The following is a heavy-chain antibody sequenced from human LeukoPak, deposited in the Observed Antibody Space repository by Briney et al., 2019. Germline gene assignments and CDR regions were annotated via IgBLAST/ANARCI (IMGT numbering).Heavy chain of an antibody. CDR2: IKPNSGGT. D-gene: IGHD2-2*02. CDR1: GYTFTGYY. J-gene: IGHJ5*02. CDR3: ARDIVVVPATIPA. Sequence: ASVKVSCKASGYTFTGYYMHWVRQAPGQGLEWMGWIKPNSGGTNYAQKFQGRVTMTRDTSISTAYMELSRLRSDDTAVYYCARDIVVVPATIPAWGQGTLVTVSS. V-gene: IGHV1-2*02.